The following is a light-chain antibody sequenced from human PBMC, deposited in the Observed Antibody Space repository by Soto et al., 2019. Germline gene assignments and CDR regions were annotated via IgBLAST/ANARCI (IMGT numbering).Light chain of an antibody. CDR3: QQYDNWWT. Sequence: EIVMTESPATLSVSPGERATLSCGASQSVSSNLAWYQQKPGQAPRLLIYGASTRVTGIPARFSGSGSGTEFTLTISRLESEDFAVYHCQQYDNWWTFGHGTKVDIK. CDR1: QSVSSN. CDR2: GAS. J-gene: IGKJ1*01. V-gene: IGKV3-15*01.